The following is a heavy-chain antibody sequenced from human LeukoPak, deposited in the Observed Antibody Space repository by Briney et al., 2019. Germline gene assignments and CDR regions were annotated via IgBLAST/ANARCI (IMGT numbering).Heavy chain of an antibody. Sequence: GGSLRLSCAASGFTFSHHGMNWVRQAPGKGLEWVSGIRADAITTYYADSVKGRFTISRDNSKNTLHLQMNSLRAEDTAMYYCAKPYYYSSGSLKWGQGTLVTVSS. D-gene: IGHD3-10*01. CDR2: IRADAITT. V-gene: IGHV3-23*01. CDR1: GFTFSHHG. CDR3: AKPYYYSSGSLK. J-gene: IGHJ4*02.